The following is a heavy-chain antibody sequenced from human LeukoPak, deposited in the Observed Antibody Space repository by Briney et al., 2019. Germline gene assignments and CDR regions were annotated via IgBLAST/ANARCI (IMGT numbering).Heavy chain of an antibody. Sequence: ETGGSLRLSCAASGFTFSSYSMNWVRQALGKGLEWVSSISSSSSYIYYADSVKGRFTISRDNAKNSLYLQMNSLRAEDTAVYYCARAGSSSDYWGQGTLVTVSS. CDR3: ARAGSSSDY. D-gene: IGHD6-6*01. J-gene: IGHJ4*02. CDR2: ISSSSSYI. CDR1: GFTFSSYS. V-gene: IGHV3-21*01.